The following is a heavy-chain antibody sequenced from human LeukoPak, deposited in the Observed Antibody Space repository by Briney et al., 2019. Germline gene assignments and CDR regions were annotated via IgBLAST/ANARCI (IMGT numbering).Heavy chain of an antibody. CDR2: ISSSSSTI. D-gene: IGHD6-13*01. CDR1: GFTLSSYS. J-gene: IGHJ5*02. Sequence: VGSLRLSCAASGFTLSSYSMNWVRQAPGKGLEWVSYISSSSSTIYYADSVKGRFTISRDNAKNSLYLQMNSLRDEDTAVYYCAIIAAAAYGDRFDPWGQGTLVTVSS. CDR3: AIIAAAAYGDRFDP. V-gene: IGHV3-48*02.